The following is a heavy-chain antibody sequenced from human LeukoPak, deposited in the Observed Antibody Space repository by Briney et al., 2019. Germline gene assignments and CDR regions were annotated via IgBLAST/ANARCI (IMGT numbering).Heavy chain of an antibody. CDR3: ARGPYSGYEDY. CDR1: GGSISSGSYY. CDR2: IYTSGST. D-gene: IGHD5-12*01. J-gene: IGHJ4*02. V-gene: IGHV4-61*02. Sequence: SETLSLTCTVSGGSISSGSYYWSWIRQPAGKGLEWIGRIYTSGSTNYNPSLKSRVTISVDTSKNQFSLKLSSVTAADTAVYYCARGPYSGYEDYWGQGTLVTVSS.